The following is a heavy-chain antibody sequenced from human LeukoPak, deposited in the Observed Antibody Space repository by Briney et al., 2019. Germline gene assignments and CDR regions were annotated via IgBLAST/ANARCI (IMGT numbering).Heavy chain of an antibody. CDR2: ISGSGGST. D-gene: IGHD6-19*01. V-gene: IGHV3-23*01. CDR1: GFTFSSYA. CDR3: ARDKSSGWYGTLDY. Sequence: GGSLRLSCAASGFTFSSYAMSWVRQAPGKGLEWVSAISGSGGSTYYADSVKGRFTISRDNSKNTLYLQMNSLRAEDTAVYYCARDKSSGWYGTLDYWGQGTLVTVSS. J-gene: IGHJ4*02.